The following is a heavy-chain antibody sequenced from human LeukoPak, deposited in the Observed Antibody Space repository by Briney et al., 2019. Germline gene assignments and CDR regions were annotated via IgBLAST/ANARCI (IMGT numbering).Heavy chain of an antibody. CDR1: GFTFSSYG. CDR2: ISGSGGST. CDR3: AKVSSNDYGDYDPSY. Sequence: GGTLRLSCAASGFTFSSYGMSWVRQAPGKGLEWVSAISGSGGSTYYADSVKGRFTISRDNSKNTLYLQMNSLRAEDTAVYYCAKVSSNDYGDYDPSYWGQGTLVTVSS. V-gene: IGHV3-23*01. J-gene: IGHJ4*02. D-gene: IGHD4-17*01.